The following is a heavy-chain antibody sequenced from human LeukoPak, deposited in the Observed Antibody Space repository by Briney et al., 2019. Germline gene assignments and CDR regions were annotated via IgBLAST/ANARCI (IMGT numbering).Heavy chain of an antibody. Sequence: GRSLRLSCAASGFTFDDYAMHWVRHAPGKGLEWVSDISWNNGSIGYADSVKGRFTISRDNAKNSLYLQMNSLRAEDTALYYCAKGLELGSYFDYWGQGTLVTVSS. V-gene: IGHV3-9*01. D-gene: IGHD1-7*01. CDR3: AKGLELGSYFDY. J-gene: IGHJ4*02. CDR2: ISWNNGSI. CDR1: GFTFDDYA.